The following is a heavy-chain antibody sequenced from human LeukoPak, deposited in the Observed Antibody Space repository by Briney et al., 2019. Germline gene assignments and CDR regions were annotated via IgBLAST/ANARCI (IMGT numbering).Heavy chain of an antibody. D-gene: IGHD4-17*01. V-gene: IGHV3-30*03. J-gene: IGHJ5*02. CDR3: ARSDYVAWFDP. CDR2: ISYDEMYQ. CDR1: GFTFNIYG. Sequence: GGSLRLSCAASGFTFNIYGMHWVRQAPGKGLEWVAGISYDEMYQYYADSVKGRFTISRDNSKNTLFLQMNSLRAEDTAVYYCARSDYVAWFDPWGQGTLVTVSS.